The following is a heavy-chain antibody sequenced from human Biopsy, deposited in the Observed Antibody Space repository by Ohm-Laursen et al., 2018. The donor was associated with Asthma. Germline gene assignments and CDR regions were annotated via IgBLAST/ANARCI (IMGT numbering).Heavy chain of an antibody. J-gene: IGHJ6*02. CDR2: INTNTGNP. Sequence: GASVKVSCKASGYIFTSHAMNWVRQAPGQGLEWMGRINTNTGNPTYAQGFTGRFVFSLDTSVSTAYLQISSLKADDTAVYYCARGQLGMDVWGQGTTVTVSS. CDR3: ARGQLGMDV. CDR1: GYIFTSHA. V-gene: IGHV7-4-1*02. D-gene: IGHD6-13*01.